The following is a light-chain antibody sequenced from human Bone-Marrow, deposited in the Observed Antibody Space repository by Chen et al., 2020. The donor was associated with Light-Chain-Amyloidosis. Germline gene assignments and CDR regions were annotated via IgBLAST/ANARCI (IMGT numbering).Light chain of an antibody. V-gene: IGLV1-47*01. Sequence: QSVLTQPPSVSAAPGQKVTISCSGSNSNIGNNHVSWYQQFPGTAPKLLIYDNNKRPPGVPDRCSASKSGTSAFLAISGLRSEDEADYYCAAWDGSLSGYVVGTGTKVIVL. CDR3: AAWDGSLSGYV. CDR1: NSNIGNNH. CDR2: DNN. J-gene: IGLJ1*01.